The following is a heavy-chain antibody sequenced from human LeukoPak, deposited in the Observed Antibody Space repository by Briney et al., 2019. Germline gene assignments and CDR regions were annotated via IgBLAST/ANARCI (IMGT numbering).Heavy chain of an antibody. Sequence: SETLSLTCTVSGGSISSSSYYWGWIRQPPGKGLEWIGSIYYSGSTYYNPSLKSRVTISVDMSKNQFSLKLSSVTAADTAVYYCARLRIRHKDFDYWGQGTLVTVSS. D-gene: IGHD2-15*01. J-gene: IGHJ4*02. CDR3: ARLRIRHKDFDY. V-gene: IGHV4-39*01. CDR1: GGSISSSSYY. CDR2: IYYSGST.